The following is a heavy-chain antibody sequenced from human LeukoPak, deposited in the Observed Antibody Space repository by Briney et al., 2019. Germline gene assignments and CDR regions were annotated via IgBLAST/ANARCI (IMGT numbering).Heavy chain of an antibody. J-gene: IGHJ4*02. D-gene: IGHD5-12*01. Sequence: SETLSLTCTVSGDSISNFYWSWIRQPPGKGLEWIGYIYYSDSTYYNPSLKSRVTISVDTSKNQFSLKVSSVTAADTAVYYCASHFGGYAYWGQGTLVTVSS. CDR3: ASHFGGYAY. CDR1: GDSISNFY. CDR2: IYYSDST. V-gene: IGHV4-59*12.